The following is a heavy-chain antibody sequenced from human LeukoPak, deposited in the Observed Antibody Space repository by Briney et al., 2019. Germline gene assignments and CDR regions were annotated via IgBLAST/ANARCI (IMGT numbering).Heavy chain of an antibody. CDR3: AKDLRVGATDCYFDY. CDR2: INSDGSST. V-gene: IGHV3-74*01. D-gene: IGHD1-26*01. Sequence: PGGSLRLSCAASGFTFSSYWMNWVRQAPGKGLVWVSRINSDGSSTSYADSVKGRFTISRDNAKNTLYLQMNSLRGEDTAVYYCAKDLRVGATDCYFDYWGQGTLVTVSS. CDR1: GFTFSSYW. J-gene: IGHJ4*02.